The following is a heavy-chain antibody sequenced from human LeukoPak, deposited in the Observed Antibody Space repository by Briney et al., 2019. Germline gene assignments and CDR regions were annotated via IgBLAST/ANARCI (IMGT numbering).Heavy chain of an antibody. D-gene: IGHD3-16*01. J-gene: IGHJ4*02. Sequence: SETLSLTCTVSGSSISSGGYYWGWIRQPPGKGLEWIGSIYYSGSTYYNPSLKSRVTISVDTSKSQFSQKLSSVTAADTAVYYCASPGGGPTKYWGQGTLVTVSS. CDR1: GSSISSGGYY. V-gene: IGHV4-39*01. CDR2: IYYSGST. CDR3: ASPGGGPTKY.